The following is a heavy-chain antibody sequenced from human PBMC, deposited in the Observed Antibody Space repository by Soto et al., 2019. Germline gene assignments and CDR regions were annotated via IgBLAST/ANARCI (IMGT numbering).Heavy chain of an antibody. D-gene: IGHD5-18*01. CDR3: ARVYWDSQYGYPPPYFDY. Sequence: SETLSLTCTVSGGSISSGGYYWSWIRQHPGKGLEWIGYIYYSGSTYYNPSLKSRVTISVDTSKNQFSLKLSSVTAADTAVYYCARVYWDSQYGYPPPYFDYWGQGTLVTVSS. J-gene: IGHJ4*02. CDR2: IYYSGST. V-gene: IGHV4-31*03. CDR1: GGSISSGGYY.